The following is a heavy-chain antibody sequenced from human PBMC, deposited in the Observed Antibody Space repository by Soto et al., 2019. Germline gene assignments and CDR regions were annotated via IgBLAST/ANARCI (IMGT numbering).Heavy chain of an antibody. Sequence: SGPTLVNPKQNLTLTCTFSGFSLSTSGMCVSWIRQPPGKALEWLALIDWDDDKYYSTSLKTRLTISKDTSKNQVVLTMTNIDPVDTVTYYCARNVGYSGYDFFDFWGQGTLVTVSS. D-gene: IGHD5-12*01. CDR1: GFSLSTSGMC. J-gene: IGHJ4*02. V-gene: IGHV2-70*01. CDR3: ARNVGYSGYDFFDF. CDR2: IDWDDDK.